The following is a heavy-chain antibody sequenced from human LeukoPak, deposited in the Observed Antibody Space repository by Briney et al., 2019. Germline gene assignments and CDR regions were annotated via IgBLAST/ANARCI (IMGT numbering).Heavy chain of an antibody. D-gene: IGHD6-13*01. J-gene: IGHJ6*02. Sequence: SETLSLTRTVSGGSISSSSYYWGWIRQPPGKGLEWIGSIYYSGSTYYNPSLKSRVTISVDTSKNQFSLKLSSVTAADTAVYYCARQSYSSSWTYYYGMDVWGQGTTVTVSS. CDR2: IYYSGST. CDR1: GGSISSSSYY. CDR3: ARQSYSSSWTYYYGMDV. V-gene: IGHV4-39*01.